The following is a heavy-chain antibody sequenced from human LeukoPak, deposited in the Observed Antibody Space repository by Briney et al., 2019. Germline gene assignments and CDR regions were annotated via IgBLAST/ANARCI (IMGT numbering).Heavy chain of an antibody. CDR1: GFTFSSYA. V-gene: IGHV3-23*01. CDR3: AKGRYNWNYPNYLDY. J-gene: IGHJ4*02. CDR2: MSGSGGST. Sequence: GGSLRLSCAASGFTFSSYAMSWVRQAPGKGLEWVSAMSGSGGSTYYADSVKGRFTISRDNSKNTLYLQMNSLRAEDTAVCYCAKGRYNWNYPNYLDYWGQGTLVTVSS. D-gene: IGHD1-7*01.